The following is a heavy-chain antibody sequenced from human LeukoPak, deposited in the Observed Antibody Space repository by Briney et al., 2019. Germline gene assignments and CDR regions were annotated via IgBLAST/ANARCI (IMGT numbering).Heavy chain of an antibody. CDR2: IYYSGTT. J-gene: IGHJ4*02. CDR1: GGSISSYY. D-gene: IGHD1-26*01. CDR3: ARGDRGSYYYDY. Sequence: SETLSLTCTVSGGSISSYYWSWIRQPPGKGLEWIGYIYYSGTTNYNPSLKSRVTISVDTSKNQFSLKLSSVTAADTAVYYCARGDRGSYYYDYWGQGTLVTVSS. V-gene: IGHV4-59*12.